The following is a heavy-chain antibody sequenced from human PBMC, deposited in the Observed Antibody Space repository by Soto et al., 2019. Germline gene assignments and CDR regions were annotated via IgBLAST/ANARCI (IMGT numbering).Heavy chain of an antibody. V-gene: IGHV4-39*01. CDR3: ARHGSGDSFFDY. CDR2: IYYSGST. Sequence: PSETLSLTCTVSGGSISSSSYYWGWIRQPPGKGLEWIGSIYYSGSTYYNPSLKSRVTISVDTSKNQFSLKLSSVTAADTAVYYCARHGSGDSFFDYWGRGTLVTVSS. CDR1: GGSISSSSYY. D-gene: IGHD4-17*01. J-gene: IGHJ4*02.